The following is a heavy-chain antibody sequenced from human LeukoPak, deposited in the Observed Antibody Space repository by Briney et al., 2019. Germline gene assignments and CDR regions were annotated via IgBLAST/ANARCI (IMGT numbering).Heavy chain of an antibody. CDR1: GFTLGRYW. D-gene: IGHD3-3*01. CDR3: ARDHHDFWSGYPNF. V-gene: IGHV3-74*01. Sequence: GGSLRLPCAASGFTLGRYWMHWFRHAPGTGLVWVARSNSDGKITGYADSVRGRFTTSRDKTKNTVYLQMSSLRAEDTGVYYCARDHHDFWSGYPNFWAQGTRVSVSS. J-gene: IGHJ4*02. CDR2: SNSDGKIT.